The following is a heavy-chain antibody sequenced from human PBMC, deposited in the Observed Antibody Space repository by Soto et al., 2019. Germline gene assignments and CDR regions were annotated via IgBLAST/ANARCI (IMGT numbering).Heavy chain of an antibody. V-gene: IGHV1-2*04. CDR2: INPNSGGT. Sequence: ASVKVSCKASGYTFTGYYMHWVRQAPGQGLEWMGWINPNSGGTNYAQKFQGWVTMTRDTSISTAYMELSRLRSDDTAVYYCARQQSSGGGWRTRSDYYGMDVWGQGTTVTVSS. J-gene: IGHJ6*02. D-gene: IGHD2-15*01. CDR3: ARQQSSGGGWRTRSDYYGMDV. CDR1: GYTFTGYY.